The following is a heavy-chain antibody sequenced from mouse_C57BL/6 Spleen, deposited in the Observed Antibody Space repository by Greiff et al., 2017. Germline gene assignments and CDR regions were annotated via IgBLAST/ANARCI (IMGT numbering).Heavy chain of an antibody. CDR3: ARWITTVVAKEDYFEA. J-gene: IGHJ2*01. CDR1: GYTFTSYG. Sequence: VQLQQSGAALARPGASVQLSCKASGYTFTSYGISWVKQRNGQGLEWIGEIYPRSGNNYYNEKVKGKGTRPADKSNSTAYMELRSLTSEDYAVYLCARWITTVVAKEDYFEAGGQGTTLTVSS. V-gene: IGHV1-81*01. CDR2: IYPRSGNN. D-gene: IGHD1-1*01.